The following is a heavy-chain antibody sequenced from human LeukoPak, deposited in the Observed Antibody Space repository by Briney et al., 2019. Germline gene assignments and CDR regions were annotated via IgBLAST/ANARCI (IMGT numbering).Heavy chain of an antibody. CDR3: ARGTGISDY. D-gene: IGHD3/OR15-3a*01. CDR1: GYTLTELS. J-gene: IGHJ4*02. Sequence: ASVKVSCKVSGYTLTELSMHWVRQAPGKGLEWMGGFDPEDGETIYAQKFQGRVTMTGDTSTDTAYMELSSLRSEDTAVYYCARGTGISDYWGQGTLVTVSS. V-gene: IGHV1-24*01. CDR2: FDPEDGET.